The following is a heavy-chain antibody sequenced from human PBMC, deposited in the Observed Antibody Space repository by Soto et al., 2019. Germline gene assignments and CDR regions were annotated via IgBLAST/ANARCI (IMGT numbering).Heavy chain of an antibody. CDR2: ISSSGSTI. CDR1: GFTFSSYE. Sequence: GGSLRLSCAASGFTFSSYEMNWVRQAPGKGLEWVSYISSSGSTIYYADSVKGRFTISRDNAKNSLYLQMNSLRAEDTAVHYCARDRGPPGYCSSTSCSYFDYWGQGTLVTVSS. V-gene: IGHV3-48*03. CDR3: ARDRGPPGYCSSTSCSYFDY. J-gene: IGHJ4*02. D-gene: IGHD2-2*01.